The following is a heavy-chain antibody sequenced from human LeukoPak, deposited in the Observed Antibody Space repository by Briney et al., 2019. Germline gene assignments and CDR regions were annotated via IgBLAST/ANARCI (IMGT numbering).Heavy chain of an antibody. D-gene: IGHD3-10*01. CDR3: ARATTLWFGESEFDY. CDR1: GGSISINSYY. Sequence: NPSETLSLTCTVSGGSISINSYYWAWIRQPPGKGLEWIGSIYYTGTTYYNPSLKNRVTISVDTSKNQFPLKLSSVTAADTAVYYCARATTLWFGESEFDYWGQGTLVTVSS. V-gene: IGHV4-39*06. J-gene: IGHJ4*02. CDR2: IYYTGTT.